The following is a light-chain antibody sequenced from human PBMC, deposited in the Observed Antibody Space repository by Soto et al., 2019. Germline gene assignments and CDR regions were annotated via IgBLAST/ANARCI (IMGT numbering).Light chain of an antibody. CDR1: QSLLHSNGFNY. J-gene: IGKJ2*01. CDR2: LGS. V-gene: IGKV2-28*01. CDR3: IQGLHSPLP. Sequence: DIVMTQSPLSLSVTPAEAASISCKSSQSLLHSNGFNYLDWYLQKPGQSPQLLIYLGSNRACGVHVRFSGRGSGTDCTRKINIVEAYDGGVSYCIQGLHSPLPFGQGNKLEIK.